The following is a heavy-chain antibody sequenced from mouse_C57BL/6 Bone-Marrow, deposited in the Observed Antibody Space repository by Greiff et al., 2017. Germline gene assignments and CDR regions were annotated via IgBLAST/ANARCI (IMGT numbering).Heavy chain of an antibody. CDR3: ASEEIYYDYGFAY. V-gene: IGHV1-69*01. J-gene: IGHJ3*01. CDR1: GYTFTSYW. Sequence: VQLQQPGAELVMPGASVKLSCKASGYTFTSYWMHWVKQRPGQGLEWIGAIDPSDSYTNYNQKFKGKSTLTVDKSSSTAYMQLSSLTSEDSAVYYCASEEIYYDYGFAYWGQGTLVTVSA. D-gene: IGHD2-4*01. CDR2: IDPSDSYT.